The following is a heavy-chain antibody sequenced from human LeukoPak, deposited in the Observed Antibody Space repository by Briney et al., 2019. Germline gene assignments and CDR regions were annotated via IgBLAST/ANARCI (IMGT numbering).Heavy chain of an antibody. Sequence: SETLSLTCTVSGGSISSFYWSWIRQPPGKGLEWIGYIYYSGSTNYNPSLKSRVTISVDTSKNQFSLKLSSVTAADTAVYYCARHNFARPFDYWGQGTQVTVSS. J-gene: IGHJ4*02. V-gene: IGHV4-59*01. CDR1: GGSISSFY. CDR3: ARHNFARPFDY. CDR2: IYYSGST. D-gene: IGHD6-6*01.